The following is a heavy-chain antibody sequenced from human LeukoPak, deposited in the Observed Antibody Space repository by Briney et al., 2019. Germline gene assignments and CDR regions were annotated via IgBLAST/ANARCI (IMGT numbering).Heavy chain of an antibody. CDR1: GFTFSSYA. V-gene: IGHV3-30*04. Sequence: PGRSLRLSCAASGFTFSSYAMHWVRQAPGKGLEWVAVISYDGSNKYYADSVKGRFTISRDNSKNTLYLQMNSLRAEDTAVYYCARDRWELLPYMDVWGKGTTVTISS. J-gene: IGHJ6*03. CDR3: ARDRWELLPYMDV. D-gene: IGHD1-26*01. CDR2: ISYDGSNK.